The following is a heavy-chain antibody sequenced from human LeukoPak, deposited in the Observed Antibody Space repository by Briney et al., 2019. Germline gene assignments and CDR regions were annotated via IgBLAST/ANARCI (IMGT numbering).Heavy chain of an antibody. CDR3: AKGYSSGWWGYYFDY. D-gene: IGHD6-19*01. V-gene: IGHV3-23*01. Sequence: GGSLRLSCAASGFTFSSYAMTWVRQAPGKGLEWVSGISGSGGSTYYADSVKGRFTISRDTSKNTLYLLMNSLRAEDTAVYYCAKGYSSGWWGYYFDYWGQGTLVTVSS. CDR2: ISGSGGST. CDR1: GFTFSSYA. J-gene: IGHJ4*02.